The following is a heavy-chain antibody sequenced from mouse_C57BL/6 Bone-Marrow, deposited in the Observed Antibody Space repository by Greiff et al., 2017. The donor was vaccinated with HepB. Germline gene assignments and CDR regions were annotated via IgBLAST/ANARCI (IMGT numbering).Heavy chain of an antibody. CDR1: GYTFTSYW. CDR2: IHPNSGST. V-gene: IGHV1-64*01. CDR3: ARGGVYPFYFDY. Sequence: QVQLQQPGAELVKPGASVKLSCKASGYTFTSYWMHWVKQRPGQGLEWIGMIHPNSGSTNYNEKFKSKATLNLDKSSSTAYMQLSSLTSEDSAVYYCARGGVYPFYFDYWGQGTTLTVSS. D-gene: IGHD1-3*01. J-gene: IGHJ2*01.